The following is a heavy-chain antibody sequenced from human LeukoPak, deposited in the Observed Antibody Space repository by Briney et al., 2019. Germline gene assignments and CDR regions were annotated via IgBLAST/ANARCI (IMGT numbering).Heavy chain of an antibody. D-gene: IGHD6-13*01. V-gene: IGHV5-51*01. CDR1: GYSFTSYW. Sequence: GESLKISCKGSGYSFTSYWIGWVRQMPGKGLECMGIIYPGDSDTKYSPSFQGQVTILADKSISTAYLQWTSLKASDTAMYYCARIPIAATGDYWGQGTLVTVSS. CDR2: IYPGDSDT. J-gene: IGHJ4*02. CDR3: ARIPIAATGDY.